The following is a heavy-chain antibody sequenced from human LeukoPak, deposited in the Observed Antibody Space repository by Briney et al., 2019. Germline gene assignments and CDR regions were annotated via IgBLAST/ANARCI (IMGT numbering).Heavy chain of an antibody. CDR1: GFTFSSYE. Sequence: GGSLRLSCAASGFTFSSYEMNWVRQAPGKGLEWVSYISSSGATRYYADSVKGRFTMSRDNAKNSLYLLLNSLRAEDTAVYYCAREVVVTATRYMDVWGKGTTVTISS. J-gene: IGHJ6*03. CDR3: AREVVVTATRYMDV. V-gene: IGHV3-48*03. D-gene: IGHD2-15*01. CDR2: ISSSGATR.